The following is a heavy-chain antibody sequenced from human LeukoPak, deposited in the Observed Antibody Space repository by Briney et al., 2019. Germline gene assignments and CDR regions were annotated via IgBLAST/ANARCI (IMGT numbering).Heavy chain of an antibody. Sequence: GGSLRLSRAASDFTLSKMYMTSVRPAPGKGVEGVSLIYSDGSTDYADSVKGRYTISRDNSKNTVYFQMNSRRVEDTAVYYCARGLFLSGYLDAFDIWGQGTVVTVSS. CDR2: IYSDGST. CDR1: DFTLSKMY. CDR3: ARGLFLSGYLDAFDI. D-gene: IGHD3-22*01. J-gene: IGHJ3*02. V-gene: IGHV3-53*01.